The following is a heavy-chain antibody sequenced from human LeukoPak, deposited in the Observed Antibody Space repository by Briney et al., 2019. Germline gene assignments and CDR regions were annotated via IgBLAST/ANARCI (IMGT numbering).Heavy chain of an antibody. D-gene: IGHD3-22*01. Sequence: GASVKVSCKVSGYTLTELSMHWVRQAPGKGLEWMGGFDPEDGETIYAQKFQGRVTMTEDTSTDTAYMELRSLRSDDTAVYYCARVSYYYDSSGSFDPWGQGTLVTVSS. J-gene: IGHJ5*02. CDR1: GYTLTELS. V-gene: IGHV1-24*01. CDR3: ARVSYYYDSSGSFDP. CDR2: FDPEDGET.